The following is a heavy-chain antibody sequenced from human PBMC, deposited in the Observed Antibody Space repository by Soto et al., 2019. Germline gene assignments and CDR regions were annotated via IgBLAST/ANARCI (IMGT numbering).Heavy chain of an antibody. CDR3: ARGSGLEYYYDSSGSLDY. J-gene: IGHJ4*02. Sequence: GGSLRLSCAASGFTFSSYAMHWVRQAPGKGLEWVAVISYDGSNKYYADSVKGRFTISRDNSKNTLYLQMNSLRAEDTAVYYCARGSGLEYYYDSSGSLDYWGQGTLVTVYS. CDR2: ISYDGSNK. CDR1: GFTFSSYA. V-gene: IGHV3-30-3*01. D-gene: IGHD3-22*01.